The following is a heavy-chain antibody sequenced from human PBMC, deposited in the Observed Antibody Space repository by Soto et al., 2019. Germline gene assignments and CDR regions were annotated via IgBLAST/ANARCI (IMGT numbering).Heavy chain of an antibody. CDR3: ARLAYSHYST. CDR1: GGSIKVGGYY. CDR2: IYYSGTT. Sequence: SETLSLTCTVSGGSIKVGGYYWGWIRQPPGKGLEWVATIYYSGTTYYNPSLKSRLTISLDASRNQFSLDLTSVTAADTAVYYCARLAYSHYSTWGQGTLVTVSS. V-gene: IGHV4-39*01. D-gene: IGHD5-12*01. J-gene: IGHJ4*02.